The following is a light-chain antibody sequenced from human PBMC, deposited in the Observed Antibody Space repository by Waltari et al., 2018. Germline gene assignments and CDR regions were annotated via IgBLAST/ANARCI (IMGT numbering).Light chain of an antibody. CDR1: QSVSSTY. Sequence: DIVLTQSPGTLPLSPGERVTLSCRASQSVSSTYLAWYQQKPGQAPRLLIYGAANRAAGIPDRFSGSGSGTVFTLTISRLEPEDFAGYYCQYSACSPPSTFGQGTKLEIK. V-gene: IGKV3-20*01. J-gene: IGKJ2*02. CDR3: QYSACSPPST. CDR2: GAA.